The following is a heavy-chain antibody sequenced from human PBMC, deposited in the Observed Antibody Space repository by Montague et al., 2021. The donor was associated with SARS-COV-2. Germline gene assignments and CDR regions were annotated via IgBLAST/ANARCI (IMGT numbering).Heavy chain of an antibody. Sequence: SETLSLTCTVSAGSLSSRSNYWGWIRQPPGMGLQWIGSVDSAGSTYYRRSVKSRVTISLDTSKNQFSLKLSSVTAADTAVYYCARDEYNRYWYKYWGQGALGTVSS. D-gene: IGHD2-8*02. J-gene: IGHJ4*02. CDR2: VDSAGST. V-gene: IGHV4-39*07. CDR3: ARDEYNRYWYKY. CDR1: AGSLSSRSNY.